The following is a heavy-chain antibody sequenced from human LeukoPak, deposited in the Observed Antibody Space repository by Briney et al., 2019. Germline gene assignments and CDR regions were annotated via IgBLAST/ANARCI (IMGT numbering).Heavy chain of an antibody. CDR3: ARDLMGIAYRGAFYY. D-gene: IGHD6-13*01. V-gene: IGHV3-23*01. CDR1: GFTFSNYD. J-gene: IGHJ4*02. Sequence: PGGTLRLSCAASGFTFSNYDMNWVRQAPGKGLEWVSSISGSGSRTYFADSVKGRFTISRDDSKNTLYLQMNSLRAEDTAVFYCARDLMGIAYRGAFYYWGQGTLVTVSS. CDR2: ISGSGSRT.